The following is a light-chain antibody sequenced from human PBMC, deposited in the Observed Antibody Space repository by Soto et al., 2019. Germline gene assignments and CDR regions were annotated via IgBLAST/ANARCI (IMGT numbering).Light chain of an antibody. CDR1: QDIRNY. CDR3: QQYYTYPT. J-gene: IGKJ4*01. CDR2: DVS. V-gene: IGKV1-16*02. Sequence: EIQMTQSPSSLSASVGDRVTLTCRAGQDIRNYLAWFRQRRVTAPESLLYDVSTPHSGVPLKFSGAGSGTEFTLTISSLQPEDFATYYCQQYYTYPTVGGGTKVDIK.